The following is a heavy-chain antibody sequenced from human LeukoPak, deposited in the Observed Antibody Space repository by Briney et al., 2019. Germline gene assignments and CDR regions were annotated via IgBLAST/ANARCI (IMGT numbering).Heavy chain of an antibody. CDR1: GGSISSYY. D-gene: IGHD3-3*02. CDR2: IYYSGSA. V-gene: IGHV4-59*01. J-gene: IGHJ3*02. CDR3: ARSVSINAFDI. Sequence: SETLSLTCTVSGGSISSYYWSWIRQPPGMGLEWIGYIYYSGSANYNPSLKSRVTISVDTSKNQFSLKLSSVTAADTAVYYCARSVSINAFDIWGQGTMVTVSS.